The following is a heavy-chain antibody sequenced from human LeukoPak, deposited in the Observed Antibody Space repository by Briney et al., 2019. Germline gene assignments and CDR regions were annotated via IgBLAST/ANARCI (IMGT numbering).Heavy chain of an antibody. Sequence: QSGGSLRLSCAASGFTFSSYAMSWVRQAPGKGLEWVSAISGSGGSTYYADSVKGRFTISRDNSKNTLYLQMNSLRAEDTAVYYCAKRPSIILRVSNWFDPWGQGTLVTVSS. CDR3: AKRPSIILRVSNWFDP. CDR2: ISGSGGST. V-gene: IGHV3-23*01. J-gene: IGHJ5*02. D-gene: IGHD2/OR15-2a*01. CDR1: GFTFSSYA.